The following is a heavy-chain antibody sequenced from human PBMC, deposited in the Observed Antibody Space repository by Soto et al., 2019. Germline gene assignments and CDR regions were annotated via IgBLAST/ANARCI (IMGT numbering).Heavy chain of an antibody. V-gene: IGHV3-21*01. CDR3: ARHPLAARRTYFDY. J-gene: IGHJ4*02. CDR1: GFTFSSYS. D-gene: IGHD6-6*01. CDR2: ISSSSSYI. Sequence: LRLSCAASGFTFSSYSMNWVRQAPGKGLEWVSSISSSSSYIYYADSVKGRFTISRDNAKNSLYLQMNSLRAEDTAVYYCARHPLAARRTYFDYWGQGTLVTVSS.